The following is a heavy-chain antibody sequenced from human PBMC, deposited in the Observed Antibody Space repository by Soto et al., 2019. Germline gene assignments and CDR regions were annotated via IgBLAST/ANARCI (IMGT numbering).Heavy chain of an antibody. CDR2: IKQDGSEK. V-gene: IGHV3-7*01. CDR1: GVTLSSYW. CDR3: ARGPDIVVVVDATDWHFDL. Sequence: GGSLRLSCAASGVTLSSYWMSWVRQAPGKGLEWVANIKQDGSEKYYVDSVKGRFTISRDNAKNSLYLQMNGLRAEDTAVYYCARGPDIVVVVDATDWHFDLWGRGTLVTVSS. J-gene: IGHJ2*01. D-gene: IGHD2-15*01.